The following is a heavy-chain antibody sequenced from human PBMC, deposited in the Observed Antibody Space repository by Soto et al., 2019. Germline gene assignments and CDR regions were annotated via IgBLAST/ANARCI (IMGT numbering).Heavy chain of an antibody. Sequence: GASVKVSCKASGYTFTSYGISWVRQAPGQGLEWMGWISAYNGNTNYAQKLQGRVTMTTDTSTSTAYMELRSLRSDDTAVYYCARIVAAAVTARIGGYYYYYGMDVWGQGTTVTVSS. J-gene: IGHJ6*02. D-gene: IGHD6-13*01. V-gene: IGHV1-18*01. CDR3: ARIVAAAVTARIGGYYYYYGMDV. CDR2: ISAYNGNT. CDR1: GYTFTSYG.